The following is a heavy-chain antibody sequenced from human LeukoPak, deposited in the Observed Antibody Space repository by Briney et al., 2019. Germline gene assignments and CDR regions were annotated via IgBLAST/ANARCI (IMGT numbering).Heavy chain of an antibody. CDR2: IYTSGST. V-gene: IGHV4-4*07. J-gene: IGHJ4*02. CDR3: ARDTFAGDYGDY. CDR1: GGSISSYY. Sequence: ASETLSLTCTVSGGSISSYYWSWIRQPAGKGLEWIGRIYTSGSTNYNPSLKSRVTMSVDTSKNQFSLKLSSVTAADTAVYYSARDTFAGDYGDYWGQGTLVTVSS.